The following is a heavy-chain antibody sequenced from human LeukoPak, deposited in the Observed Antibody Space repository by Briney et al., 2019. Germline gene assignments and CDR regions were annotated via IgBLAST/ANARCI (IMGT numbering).Heavy chain of an antibody. CDR1: AVTFSSYG. CDR2: ISYDGRNT. CDR3: AKVLGVANWADDFDI. Sequence: PGRSLRLSCAPSAVTFSSYGMQCVRHAPGEGLGWEAVISYDGRNTYHTDSVKGRFPISRDNSKNTLYLQMNSLKAEDTAVYYCAKVLGVANWADDFDIWGQGTMVTVSS. J-gene: IGHJ3*02. V-gene: IGHV3-30*04. D-gene: IGHD7-27*01.